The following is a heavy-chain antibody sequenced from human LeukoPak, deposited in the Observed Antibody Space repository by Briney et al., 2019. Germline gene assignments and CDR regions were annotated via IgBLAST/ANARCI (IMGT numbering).Heavy chain of an antibody. CDR3: ARVDPSGYYPIDY. D-gene: IGHD3-22*01. CDR1: GGSISSSSYY. V-gene: IGHV4-39*07. Sequence: SETLSLTCTVSGGSISSSSYYWGWIRQPPGKGLEWIGSIYYNGSTYYNPSLKSRVTISVDTSKNQFSLKLSSVTAADTAVYYCARVDPSGYYPIDYWGQGTLVTVSS. CDR2: IYYNGST. J-gene: IGHJ4*02.